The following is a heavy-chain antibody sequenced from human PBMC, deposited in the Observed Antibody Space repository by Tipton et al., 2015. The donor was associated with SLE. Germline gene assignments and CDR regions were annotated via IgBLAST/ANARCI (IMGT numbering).Heavy chain of an antibody. J-gene: IGHJ5*02. CDR2: INPNSGGT. CDR1: GYTFTVYY. D-gene: IGHD6-13*01. V-gene: IGHV1-2*02. Sequence: QLVQSGAEVKKPGASVKVSCKASGYTFTVYYMHWVRQAPGQGLEWMGWINPNSGGTNYAQKFQGRVTMTRDTSISTAYMEVSRLRSDDTAVYYCARGGRPSSSWNNWFDPWGQGTLVTVSS. CDR3: ARGGRPSSSWNNWFDP.